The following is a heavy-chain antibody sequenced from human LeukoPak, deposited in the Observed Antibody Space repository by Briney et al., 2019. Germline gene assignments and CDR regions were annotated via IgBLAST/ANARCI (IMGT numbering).Heavy chain of an antibody. CDR2: IYYSGST. D-gene: IGHD4-17*01. V-gene: IGHV4-39*07. CDR3: ARNHYGHPLDY. Sequence: SETLSLTCTVSGGSISSSSYYWGWIRQPPGKGLEWIGSIYYSGSTYYNPSLKSRVTISVDTSKNQFSLKLTSVTAADTAVYYCARNHYGHPLDYWGQGTLVTVSS. CDR1: GGSISSSSYY. J-gene: IGHJ4*02.